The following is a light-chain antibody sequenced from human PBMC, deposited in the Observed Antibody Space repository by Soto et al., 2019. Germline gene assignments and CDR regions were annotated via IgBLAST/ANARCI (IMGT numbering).Light chain of an antibody. Sequence: EIVMTQSPATLSVSPGERDTLSCRASQSISSNLAWYQHKPGQAPRLLIYAASTRATGLPARFSGGGYGTEFNLTISSLQSEDFAVYSCQQYNNWPLTFGQGTKVDIK. CDR1: QSISSN. CDR3: QQYNNWPLT. CDR2: AAS. J-gene: IGKJ1*01. V-gene: IGKV3-15*01.